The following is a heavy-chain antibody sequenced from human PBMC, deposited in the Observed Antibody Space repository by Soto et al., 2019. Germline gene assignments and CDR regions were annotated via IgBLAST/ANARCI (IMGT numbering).Heavy chain of an antibody. V-gene: IGHV4-59*01. D-gene: IGHD6-19*01. J-gene: IGHJ3*02. Sequence: PSATLSLTCTVPGRSISSYYWRWIRQPPGQGLEWIGYIYYSGSTNYKPSLKSGGTISVDTSKIQFSLKLSSMNAADTAVYYCARDTGYSSGWSHDAFDIWGQGTMVTVSS. CDR3: ARDTGYSSGWSHDAFDI. CDR1: GRSISSYY. CDR2: IYYSGST.